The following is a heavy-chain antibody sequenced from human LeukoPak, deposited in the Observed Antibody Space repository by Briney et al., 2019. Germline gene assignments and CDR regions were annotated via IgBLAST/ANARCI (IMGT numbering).Heavy chain of an antibody. D-gene: IGHD6-19*01. J-gene: IGHJ5*02. V-gene: IGHV3-48*03. Sequence: PGGSLRLSCAASGFTFSSYAMNWVRQAPGKGLEWVSSISGSGSAIYYADSVKGRFTISRDNAKNSLSLQMFSLRAEDTAVYHCARPYSSGWDNWFDPWGQGTLVTVSS. CDR3: ARPYSSGWDNWFDP. CDR1: GFTFSSYA. CDR2: ISGSGSAI.